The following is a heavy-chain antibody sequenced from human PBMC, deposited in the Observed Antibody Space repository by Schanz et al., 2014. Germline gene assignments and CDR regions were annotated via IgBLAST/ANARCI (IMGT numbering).Heavy chain of an antibody. D-gene: IGHD1-26*01. CDR3: VLGSFDY. CDR1: GFTFSSFA. V-gene: IGHV3-23*01. Sequence: EVQLLESGGGLVQPGGSLRLSCAASGFTFSSFAMTWVRQAPGKGLEWVSTISGSGDDTYYADSVKGRFTISRDNSKNTVFLQMDSLRAEDTAVYYCVLGSFDYWGQGTLVTVSS. J-gene: IGHJ4*02. CDR2: ISGSGDDT.